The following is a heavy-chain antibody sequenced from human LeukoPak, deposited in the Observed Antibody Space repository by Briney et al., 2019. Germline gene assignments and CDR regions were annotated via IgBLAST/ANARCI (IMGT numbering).Heavy chain of an antibody. CDR1: GGSISSSSYY. CDR3: ARDSYSSSWTDY. Sequence: SETLSLTCTVSGGSISSSSYYWGWIRQPPGKGLEWIGSIYYSGSTYYNPSLKSRVTISLDTSKNQFSLKLSSVTAADTAVYYCARDSYSSSWTDYWGQGTLVTVSS. J-gene: IGHJ4*02. CDR2: IYYSGST. V-gene: IGHV4-39*07. D-gene: IGHD6-13*01.